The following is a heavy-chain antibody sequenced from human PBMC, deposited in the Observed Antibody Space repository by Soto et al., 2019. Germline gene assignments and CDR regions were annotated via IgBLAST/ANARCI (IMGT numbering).Heavy chain of an antibody. D-gene: IGHD6-6*01. CDR3: ARDNFRYSSSSVYYYYGMDV. J-gene: IGHJ6*02. Sequence: ASVKVSCKASGYTFTSYYMHWVRQAPGQGLEWMGIINPSGGSTSYAQKFQGRVTMTRDTSTSTVYMELSSLRSEDTAVYYCARDNFRYSSSSVYYYYGMDVWGQGTTVTVSS. CDR1: GYTFTSYY. CDR2: INPSGGST. V-gene: IGHV1-46*01.